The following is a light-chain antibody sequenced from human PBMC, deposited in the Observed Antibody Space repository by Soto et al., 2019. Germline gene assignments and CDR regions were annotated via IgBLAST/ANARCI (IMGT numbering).Light chain of an antibody. V-gene: IGLV2-23*01. CDR1: SSDVGSYNL. Sequence: QSALTQPASVSGSPGQSITISCTGTSSDVGSYNLVSWYQQHPGKAPKLMIYEGSKRPSGVSNRFSGSKSGNTASLTISGLPAEEEADSYCCSYAGSSTFRVFGGGTKLTVL. J-gene: IGLJ3*02. CDR3: CSYAGSSTFRV. CDR2: EGS.